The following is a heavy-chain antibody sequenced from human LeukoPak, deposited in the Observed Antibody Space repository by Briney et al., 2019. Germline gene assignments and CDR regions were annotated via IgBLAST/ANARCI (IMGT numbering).Heavy chain of an antibody. Sequence: PGGSLRLSCAASGFTFSSYWMHWVRQAPGKGLVWVSRINSDGSSTSYADSVKGRFTISRDNSKNTLYLQMNSLRAGDTAKYYCAKIPYEYNTGWYAAFDIWGQGTMVTVSS. CDR3: AKIPYEYNTGWYAAFDI. J-gene: IGHJ3*02. CDR2: INSDGSST. CDR1: GFTFSSYW. V-gene: IGHV3-74*01. D-gene: IGHD6-19*01.